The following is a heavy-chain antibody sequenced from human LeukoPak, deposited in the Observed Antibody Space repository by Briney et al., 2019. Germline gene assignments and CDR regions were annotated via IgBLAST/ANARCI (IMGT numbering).Heavy chain of an antibody. Sequence: SETLSLTCTVSGGSINSYYWSWIRQPPGKGLEWIGYIYNSETINYNPSLTSRVTISVDTSKNQFSLKLSSVTAADTAVYYCARAGIAVAGTKELDYWGQGTLVTVSS. J-gene: IGHJ4*02. CDR3: ARAGIAVAGTKELDY. D-gene: IGHD6-19*01. V-gene: IGHV4-59*01. CDR2: IYNSETI. CDR1: GGSINSYY.